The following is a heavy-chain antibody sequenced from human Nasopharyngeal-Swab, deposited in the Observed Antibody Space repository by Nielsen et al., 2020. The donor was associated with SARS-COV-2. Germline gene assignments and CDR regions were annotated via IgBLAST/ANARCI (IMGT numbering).Heavy chain of an antibody. Sequence: SETLSLTCSVSGGSFTGFYWNWIRQSPGKGLEWIGEINHNERTNYHPSLLSRVTLLIDTGNNQVSLKLSDVTATDTAVYYCARAGRVGDAFTGLDVWGQGTTVTVSS. CDR1: GGSFTGFY. CDR2: INHNERT. D-gene: IGHD1-26*01. CDR3: ARAGRVGDAFTGLDV. J-gene: IGHJ6*02. V-gene: IGHV4-34*01.